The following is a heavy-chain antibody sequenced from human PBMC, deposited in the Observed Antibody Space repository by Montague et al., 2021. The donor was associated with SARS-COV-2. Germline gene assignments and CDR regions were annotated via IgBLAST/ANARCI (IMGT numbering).Heavy chain of an antibody. Sequence: CAISGDSVSSNRVAWNGLRQSPSTRLEWLGRTYYRSKWYSDYAPSVRGRLTVNPDASKNEFSLELNYVTPEDTAVYYCVRYSGWFYFDFWGQGTLVTVSS. CDR2: TYYRSKWYS. CDR3: VRYSGWFYFDF. J-gene: IGHJ4*02. CDR1: GDSVSSNRVA. V-gene: IGHV6-1*01. D-gene: IGHD6-19*01.